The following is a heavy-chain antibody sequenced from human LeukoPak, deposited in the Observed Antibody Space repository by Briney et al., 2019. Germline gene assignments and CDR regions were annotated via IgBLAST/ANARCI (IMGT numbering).Heavy chain of an antibody. CDR1: GDSVSSNSAA. CDR3: ARQQWHYGMGV. V-gene: IGHV6-1*01. Sequence: SQTPSLTCAISGDSVSSNSAAWNWVRLSPSRGLEWLGRTYYRSKWSSEYAISVKSRITINPDTTKNQISLQLNSVTPEDTAIYYCARQQWHYGMGVWGQGTTVAVSS. J-gene: IGHJ6*02. CDR2: TYYRSKWSS. D-gene: IGHD6-19*01.